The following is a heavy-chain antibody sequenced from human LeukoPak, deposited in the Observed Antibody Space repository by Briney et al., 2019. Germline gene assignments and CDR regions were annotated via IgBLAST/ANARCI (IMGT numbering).Heavy chain of an antibody. CDR1: GYTFTSYG. Sequence: GASVKVSCKASGYTFTSYGISWVRQAPGQGLEWMGWISAYNGNTNYAQKLQGRVTMTTDTSTSTAYMELRSLRSDDTAVYYCARHGGATMIEGLLHAFDIWGQGTTVTVSS. J-gene: IGHJ3*02. V-gene: IGHV1-18*01. CDR2: ISAYNGNT. CDR3: ARHGGATMIEGLLHAFDI. D-gene: IGHD5-12*01.